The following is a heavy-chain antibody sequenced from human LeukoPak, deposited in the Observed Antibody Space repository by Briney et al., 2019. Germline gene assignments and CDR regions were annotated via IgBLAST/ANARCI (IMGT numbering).Heavy chain of an antibody. CDR2: ISGDTGYI. Sequence: PGGSLRLSCAASGFSFSDFTMSWVRQAPGRGLEWVASISGDTGYIDYSDSLEGRFTITTDNAKNSLFLQMNTLRAEDTAIYYCAKDLCVRGISPYYLDSWRQGTQVIVSS. D-gene: IGHD3-10*02. CDR3: AKDLCVRGISPYYLDS. V-gene: IGHV3-21*01. J-gene: IGHJ4*02. CDR1: GFSFSDFT.